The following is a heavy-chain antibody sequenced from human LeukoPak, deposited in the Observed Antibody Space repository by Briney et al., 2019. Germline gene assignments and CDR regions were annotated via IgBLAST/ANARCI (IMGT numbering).Heavy chain of an antibody. CDR1: GDSISTCY. J-gene: IGHJ5*02. CDR3: ARDQRVPDLYSSSWYSWFDP. V-gene: IGHV4-4*07. Sequence: SETLSLTCTVSGDSISTCYWSWIRQPAGKGLEWLGRIHSSGSSNYNPSLKGRVTISVDTSKNQFSLKLSSVTAADTAVYYCARDQRVPDLYSSSWYSWFDPWGQGTLVTVSS. CDR2: IHSSGSS. D-gene: IGHD6-13*01.